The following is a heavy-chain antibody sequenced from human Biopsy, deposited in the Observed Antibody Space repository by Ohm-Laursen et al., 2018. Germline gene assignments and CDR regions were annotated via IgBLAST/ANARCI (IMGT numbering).Heavy chain of an antibody. CDR2: VYYTGST. V-gene: IGHV4-59*01. Sequence: GTLSFTCTVSGDSISSYYWSWIRQPPGKGLEWIGYVYYTGSTDYNPSLQSRVTISVDTSKNHFSLRLRSVTPADTAVYYCARGSNDFGGLYFPRWGQGTLLTVSS. J-gene: IGHJ4*02. CDR1: GDSISSYY. CDR3: ARGSNDFGGLYFPR. D-gene: IGHD4-23*01.